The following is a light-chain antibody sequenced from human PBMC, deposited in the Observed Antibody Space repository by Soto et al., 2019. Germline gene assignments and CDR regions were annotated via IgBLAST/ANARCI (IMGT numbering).Light chain of an antibody. V-gene: IGKV1-39*01. CDR1: QSIGSY. CDR3: QEIYTRPLT. J-gene: IGKJ4*01. CDR2: GGS. Sequence: DIHIAQTNPSLSASVGDRGTITCRARQSIGSYLNWYQQKTGKALNLLIHGGSILQSGVPPRFSGGGGGTDFTLTISSLQPEDFASYYCQEIYTRPLTFGGGSKVDI.